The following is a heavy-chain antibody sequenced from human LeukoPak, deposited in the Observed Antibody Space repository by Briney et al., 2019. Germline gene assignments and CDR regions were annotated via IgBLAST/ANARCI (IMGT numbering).Heavy chain of an antibody. CDR2: IKSKTDGGTT. V-gene: IGHV3-15*07. Sequence: PGGSLRLSCAASGFTFSNAWMNWVRQAPGKGLEWVGRIKSKTDGGTTDYAAPAKGRFTISGDDSKNTLYLQMNSLKTEDTAVYYCTTSAYDFWSGYYPLDYWGQGTLVTVSS. D-gene: IGHD3-3*01. CDR3: TTSAYDFWSGYYPLDY. CDR1: GFTFSNAW. J-gene: IGHJ4*02.